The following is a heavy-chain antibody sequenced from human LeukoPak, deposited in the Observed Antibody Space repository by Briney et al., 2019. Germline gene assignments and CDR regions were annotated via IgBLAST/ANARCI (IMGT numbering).Heavy chain of an antibody. D-gene: IGHD3-22*01. CDR3: ARGDSSGYYYFDY. CDR1: GGSISGYY. V-gene: IGHV4-59*01. J-gene: IGHJ4*02. Sequence: PSETLSLTGTVSGGSISGYYWSWFRQPPGKGLEWIGYIYYSGSTNYNPSLKSRVTISVDTSKNQFSLKLSSVTAADTAVYYCARGDSSGYYYFDYWGQGTLVTVSS. CDR2: IYYSGST.